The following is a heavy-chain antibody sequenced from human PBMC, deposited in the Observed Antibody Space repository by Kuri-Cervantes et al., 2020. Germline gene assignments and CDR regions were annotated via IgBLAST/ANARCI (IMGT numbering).Heavy chain of an antibody. CDR2: IYHSGST. Sequence: SETLSLTCTVSGGSISGNSHYWGWIRQPPGKGLEWIGSIYHSGSTYYNPSLKSRVTISVDTSKNQFSLRLTSVTAADTAVYYCAREREQQLPFDYWGQGTLVTVSS. V-gene: IGHV4-39*07. D-gene: IGHD6-13*01. J-gene: IGHJ4*02. CDR1: GGSISGNSHY. CDR3: AREREQQLPFDY.